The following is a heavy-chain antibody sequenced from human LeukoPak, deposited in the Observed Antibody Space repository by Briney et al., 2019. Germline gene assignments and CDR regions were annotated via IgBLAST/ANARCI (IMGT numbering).Heavy chain of an antibody. V-gene: IGHV3-33*08. CDR2: IWYGGSNK. Sequence: GGSLRLSCAASGFTFSSYGMHWVRQAPGKGLEWVAVIWYGGSNKYYADSVKGRFTISRDNSKNTLYLQMNSLRAEDTAVYYCARGYSGSTVFLFQHWGQGTLVTVSS. CDR3: ARGYSGSTVFLFQH. D-gene: IGHD6-19*01. J-gene: IGHJ1*01. CDR1: GFTFSSYG.